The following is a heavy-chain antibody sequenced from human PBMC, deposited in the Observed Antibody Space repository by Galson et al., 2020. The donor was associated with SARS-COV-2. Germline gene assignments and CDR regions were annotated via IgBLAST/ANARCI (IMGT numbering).Heavy chain of an antibody. Sequence: SLKISCAASGFTFDDYAMHWVRQAPGKGLEWVSGINWNSVTMRYADSVKGRFTISRANAKNSLYLQMNSLRTEDTALYYCAKDARSGILRGRSWYESGLGIWGQGILVTVSS. V-gene: IGHV3-9*01. D-gene: IGHD3-10*01. CDR2: INWNSVTM. J-gene: IGHJ3*01. CDR1: GFTFDDYA. CDR3: AKDARSGILRGRSWYESGLGI.